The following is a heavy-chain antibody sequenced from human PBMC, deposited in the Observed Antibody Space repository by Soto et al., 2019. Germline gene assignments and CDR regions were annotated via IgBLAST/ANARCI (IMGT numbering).Heavy chain of an antibody. J-gene: IGHJ6*04. CDR3: ARVNYGYWGYYYGMDV. Sequence: GGSLRLSCAASGFTFSSYWMHWVRQAPGKGLVWVSRINSDGSSTSYADSVKGRFTISRDNAKNTLYLQMNSLRAEDTAVYYCARVNYGYWGYYYGMDVWGKGTMLTVSS. CDR1: GFTFSSYW. V-gene: IGHV3-74*01. CDR2: INSDGSST. D-gene: IGHD5-18*01.